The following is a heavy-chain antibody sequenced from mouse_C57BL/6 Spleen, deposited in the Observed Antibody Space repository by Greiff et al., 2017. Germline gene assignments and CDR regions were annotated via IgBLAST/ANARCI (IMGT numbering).Heavy chain of an antibody. D-gene: IGHD2-3*01. V-gene: IGHV1-18*01. CDR3: AREDGYYVDAMDY. CDR1: GYTFTDYN. CDR2: INPNNGGT. Sequence: EVQLQQSGPELVKPGASVKIPCKASGYTFTDYNMDWVKQSHGKSLEWIGDINPNNGGTIYNQKFKGKATLTVVKSSSTAYMELRSLTSEDTAVYYCAREDGYYVDAMDYWGQGTSVTVSS. J-gene: IGHJ4*01.